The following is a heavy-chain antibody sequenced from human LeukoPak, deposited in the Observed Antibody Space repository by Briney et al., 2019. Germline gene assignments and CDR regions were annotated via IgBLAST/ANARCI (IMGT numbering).Heavy chain of an antibody. CDR2: ISAYNGNT. J-gene: IGHJ4*02. CDR1: GYTFTSYG. Sequence: ASVKVSCRASGYTFTSYGISWVRQAPGQGLEWMGWISAYNGNTNYAQKLQGRVTMTTDTSTSTAYMELRSLRSDDTAVYYCARFSSSGWYFGYWGQGTLVTVSS. D-gene: IGHD6-19*01. CDR3: ARFSSSGWYFGY. V-gene: IGHV1-18*01.